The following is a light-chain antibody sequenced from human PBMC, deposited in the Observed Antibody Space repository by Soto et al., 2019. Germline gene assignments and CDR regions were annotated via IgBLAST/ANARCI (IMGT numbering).Light chain of an antibody. Sequence: AILMTQSPSSYSASTGDRVTITCRASQSVGTYLAWYQQKLGKAPKLLMYAASILQGGVPSRFRGRGSGTDFTLTIDSLQPEDFATYYCQQYVSDPPTFGQGTRVEVK. CDR3: QQYVSDPPT. V-gene: IGKV1-8*01. CDR1: QSVGTY. CDR2: AAS. J-gene: IGKJ1*01.